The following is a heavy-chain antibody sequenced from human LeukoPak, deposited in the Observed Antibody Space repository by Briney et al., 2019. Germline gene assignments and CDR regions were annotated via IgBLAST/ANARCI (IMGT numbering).Heavy chain of an antibody. D-gene: IGHD6-13*01. CDR1: GGSISSGSYY. J-gene: IGHJ5*02. Sequence: PSETLSLTCTVSGGSISSGSYYWSWIRQPAGKGLEWIGRIYTSGSTNYNPSLKSRVTISVDTSKNQFSLKLSSVTAADTAVYYCASSTVAAAHWFDPWGQGTLVTVSS. CDR3: ASSTVAAAHWFDP. V-gene: IGHV4-61*02. CDR2: IYTSGST.